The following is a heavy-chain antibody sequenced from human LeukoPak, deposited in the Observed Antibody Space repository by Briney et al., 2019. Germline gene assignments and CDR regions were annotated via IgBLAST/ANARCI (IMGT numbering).Heavy chain of an antibody. Sequence: GSLRLSCAASGFTFSSYWMSWVRQAPGKGLEWASVISGSGESTNYADSVRGRFTISRDNVHNTLYLQMHSLRAEDTAIYFCARKECGSTSCYTREYFQYWGQGTLVTVSS. CDR2: ISGSGEST. D-gene: IGHD2-2*02. CDR3: ARKECGSTSCYTREYFQY. J-gene: IGHJ1*01. CDR1: GFTFSSYW. V-gene: IGHV3-23*01.